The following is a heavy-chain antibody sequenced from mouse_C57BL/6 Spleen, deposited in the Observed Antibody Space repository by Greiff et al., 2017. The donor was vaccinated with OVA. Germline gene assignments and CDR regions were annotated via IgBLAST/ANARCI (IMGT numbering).Heavy chain of an antibody. CDR1: GYTFTDYY. CDR2: IYPGSGNT. J-gene: IGHJ4*01. D-gene: IGHD1-1*01. Sequence: QVQLQQSGAELVRPGASVKLSCKASGYTFTDYYINWVKQRPGQGLEWIARIYPGSGNTYYNEKFKGKATLTAEKSSSTAYMQLSSLTSEDSAVYFCARGSSTLSYAMDYWGQGTSVTVSS. V-gene: IGHV1-76*01. CDR3: ARGSSTLSYAMDY.